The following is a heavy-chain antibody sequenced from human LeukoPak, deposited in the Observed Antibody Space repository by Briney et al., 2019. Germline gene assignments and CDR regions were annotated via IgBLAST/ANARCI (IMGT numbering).Heavy chain of an antibody. CDR2: IDYSGST. CDR3: AREEVATIKKGYYYYGMDV. V-gene: IGHV4-30-4*01. J-gene: IGHJ6*02. Sequence: PSETLSLTCTVSGGSISSGDYYWSWIRQPPGKGLEWIGYIDYSGSTYYNPSLKSRVTISVDTSKNQFSLKLSSVTAADTAVYYCAREEVATIKKGYYYYGMDVWGQGTTVTVSS. D-gene: IGHD5-12*01. CDR1: GGSISSGDYY.